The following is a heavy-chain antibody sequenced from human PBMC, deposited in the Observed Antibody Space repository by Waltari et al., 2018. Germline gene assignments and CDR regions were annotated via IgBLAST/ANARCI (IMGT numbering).Heavy chain of an antibody. Sequence: EVQLLESGGGLVQPGGSLRLSCAASGFTFSSYAMSWVRQAPGKGLEWVSVIYSGGSTYYADSVKGRFTISRDNSKNTLYLQMNSLRAEDTAVYYCAKGGGYKSFDYWGQGTLVTVSS. J-gene: IGHJ4*02. V-gene: IGHV3-23*03. CDR1: GFTFSSYA. CDR3: AKGGGYKSFDY. D-gene: IGHD5-12*01. CDR2: IYSGGST.